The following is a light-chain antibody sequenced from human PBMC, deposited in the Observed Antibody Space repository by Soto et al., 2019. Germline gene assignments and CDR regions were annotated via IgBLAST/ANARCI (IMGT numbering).Light chain of an antibody. CDR1: QIISSW. V-gene: IGKV1-5*03. Sequence: DIQMTQSPSTLSGSVGDRVTITCRASQIISSWLAWYQQKPGKAPKLLIYKASTLESGVPSRFSGSGSGTEFTLTISSLQPDDFATYYCQHYNSYSEAFGQGTKVDIK. CDR3: QHYNSYSEA. CDR2: KAS. J-gene: IGKJ1*01.